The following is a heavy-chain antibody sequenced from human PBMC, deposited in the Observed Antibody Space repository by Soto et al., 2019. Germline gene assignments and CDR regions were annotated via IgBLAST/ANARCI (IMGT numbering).Heavy chain of an antibody. CDR1: GFTVSNNY. V-gene: IGHV3-66*01. D-gene: IGHD3-10*01. CDR2: IYDGGST. CDR3: ARGHYGSPTGYFDC. J-gene: IGHJ4*02. Sequence: EVQLVESGGGLVQRGGSLRLSCAASGFTVSNNYMSWVRQAPGKGLEWVSVIYDGGSTYYADSVKDRFTISRDNSKNTLCLQMNSPRAEDTAVYYCARGHYGSPTGYFDCRGQGTLVTVSS.